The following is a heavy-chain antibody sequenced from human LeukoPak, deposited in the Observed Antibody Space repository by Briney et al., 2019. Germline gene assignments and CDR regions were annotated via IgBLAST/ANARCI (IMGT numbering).Heavy chain of an antibody. J-gene: IGHJ6*03. CDR1: GGSISSFY. CDR2: IYYSGST. Sequence: SETLSLTCTVSGGSISSFYFSWIRQPPGKGLEWIGYIYYSGSTNYNPSLKSRVTISVDTSKNQFSLKLSSVTAADTAVYYCARGGGLGSISYYMDVWGKGTTVTVSS. CDR3: ARGGGLGSISYYMDV. V-gene: IGHV4-59*12. D-gene: IGHD7-27*01.